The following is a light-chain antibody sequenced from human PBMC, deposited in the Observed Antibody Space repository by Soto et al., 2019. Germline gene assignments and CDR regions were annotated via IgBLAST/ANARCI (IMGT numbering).Light chain of an antibody. J-gene: IGKJ1*01. CDR2: KAS. CDR3: QQYKSYPWT. CDR1: QSIVTW. Sequence: DIQMTQSPSTLSASVGDRVTITCRASQSIVTWLAWYQQKPGKAPNLMIYKASSLESVVPSRFSGSGSGTEFTLTINGLQPDDSATYYCQQYKSYPWTFGQGTKVEIK. V-gene: IGKV1-5*03.